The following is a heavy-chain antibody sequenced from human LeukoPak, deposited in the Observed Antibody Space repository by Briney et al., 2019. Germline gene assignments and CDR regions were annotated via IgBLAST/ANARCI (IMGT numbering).Heavy chain of an antibody. V-gene: IGHV3-33*03. CDR1: GLSFSSHG. D-gene: IGHD3-22*01. CDR3: ADARNDYDSNGFSFLDY. J-gene: IGHJ4*02. CDR2: IWYDGSNI. Sequence: GGSLRLSCAASGLSFSSHGMHWVRQAPGKGLEWVAVIWYDGSNIYYADSVKGRFTISRDNSKNTLHMQMNSLRAVDTALYYCADARNDYDSNGFSFLDYWGQGTLVTVSS.